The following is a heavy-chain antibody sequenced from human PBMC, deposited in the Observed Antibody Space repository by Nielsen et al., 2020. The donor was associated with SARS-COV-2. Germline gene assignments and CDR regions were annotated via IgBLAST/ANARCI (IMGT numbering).Heavy chain of an antibody. D-gene: IGHD2-21*02. V-gene: IGHV4-61*01. Sequence: SETLSLTCTVSGGSVSSGSYYWSWIRQPPGKGLEWIGYIYYSGSTNYNPSLKSRVTISVDRSKNQFSLKLSSVTAADTAVYYCARGGGVVVTASYFQHWGQGTLVTVSS. CDR1: GGSVSSGSYY. CDR3: ARGGGVVVTASYFQH. CDR2: IYYSGST. J-gene: IGHJ1*01.